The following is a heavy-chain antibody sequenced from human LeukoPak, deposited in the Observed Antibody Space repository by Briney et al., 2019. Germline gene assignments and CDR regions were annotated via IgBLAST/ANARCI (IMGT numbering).Heavy chain of an antibody. D-gene: IGHD3-9*01. J-gene: IGHJ4*02. CDR2: ISGSGGNT. CDR3: ARDIRYFDWLLYGDFDY. CDR1: GFTFSSYA. V-gene: IGHV3-23*01. Sequence: GGSLRLSCAASGFTFSSYAMTWVRQAPGKGLEWVSGISGSGGNTYYTDSVRGRLSISRDNSKNTLYLQVNSLRAEDTAVYYCARDIRYFDWLLYGDFDYWGQGTLVTVSS.